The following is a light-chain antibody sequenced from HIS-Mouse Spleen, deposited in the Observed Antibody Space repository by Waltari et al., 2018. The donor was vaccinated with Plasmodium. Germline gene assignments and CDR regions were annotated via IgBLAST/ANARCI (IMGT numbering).Light chain of an antibody. J-gene: IGLJ3*02. CDR1: ALPKKY. Sequence: SYELTQPPSVSVSPGQTARITCSGDALPKKYAYWYQQKSGQAPVLVIYADSKRPPGIPERFSGSSSGTMATVTISGAQVEDEADYYCYSTDSSGNHRVFGGGTKLTVL. CDR2: ADS. CDR3: YSTDSSGNHRV. V-gene: IGLV3-10*01.